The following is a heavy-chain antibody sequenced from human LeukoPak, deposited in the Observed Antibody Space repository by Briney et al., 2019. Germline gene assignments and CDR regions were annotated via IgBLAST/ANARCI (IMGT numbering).Heavy chain of an antibody. J-gene: IGHJ5*02. CDR2: IYTSGST. V-gene: IGHV4-4*09. Sequence: SETLSLTCTVSGVSISSYYWSWIRQPPGKGLEWIGYIYTSGSTTYNPSLKSRVTISVDTSKNQFSLKLSSVPAADTAVYYCARHGVGARKVGWFDPWGPGTLVTVSS. D-gene: IGHD1-26*01. CDR3: ARHGVGARKVGWFDP. CDR1: GVSISSYY.